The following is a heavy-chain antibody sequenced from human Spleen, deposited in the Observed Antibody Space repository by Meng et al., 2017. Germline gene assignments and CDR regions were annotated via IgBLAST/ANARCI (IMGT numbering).Heavy chain of an antibody. CDR3: ARGFNSGSFPDY. CDR1: GFTFDDHG. D-gene: IGHD2/OR15-2a*01. CDR2: INWNGGST. V-gene: IGHV3-20*01. Sequence: GESLKISCAASGFTFDDHGMSWVRQAPGKGLEWVSGINWNGGSTGYADSVKGRFTISRDDAKNSLYLEMNSLRVEDTALYHCARGFNSGSFPDYWGQGNVVTVSS. J-gene: IGHJ4*02.